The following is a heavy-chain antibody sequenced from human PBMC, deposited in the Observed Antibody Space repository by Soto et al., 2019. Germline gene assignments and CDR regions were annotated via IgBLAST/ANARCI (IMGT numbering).Heavy chain of an antibody. CDR3: VKEDDSDVFDI. J-gene: IGHJ3*02. V-gene: IGHV3-48*02. Sequence: VRLVESGGDLVQPGGSRRLSCAASGFTFSIYSMDWVRQAPGKGLEWVSYISSVATTISYADSVKGRFTVSRDNAKNSLYLQMNNLRDEDTALYYCVKEDDSDVFDIWGQGTMVSVS. CDR2: ISSVATTI. CDR1: GFTFSIYS. D-gene: IGHD2-21*02.